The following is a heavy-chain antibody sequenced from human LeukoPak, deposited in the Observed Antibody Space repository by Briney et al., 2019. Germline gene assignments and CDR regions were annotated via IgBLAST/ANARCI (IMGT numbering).Heavy chain of an antibody. Sequence: PGGSLRLSCAASGFTFDDYGMSWVRHAPGKGLEWVSGINWNGGSTGYADSVKGRFTISRDNAKNSLYLQMNSLRAEDTALYHCARQYYYGSGSYAFDIWGQGTMVTVSS. CDR1: GFTFDDYG. D-gene: IGHD3-10*01. V-gene: IGHV3-20*01. J-gene: IGHJ3*02. CDR3: ARQYYYGSGSYAFDI. CDR2: INWNGGST.